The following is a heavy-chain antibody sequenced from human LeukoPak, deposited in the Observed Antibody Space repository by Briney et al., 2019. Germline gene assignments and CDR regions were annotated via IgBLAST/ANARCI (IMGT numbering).Heavy chain of an antibody. Sequence: GGSLRLSCAASGFTFSNYDIHWVRQAPGKGLEWVAVISYDGSNKKFADSVKGRFTASRDNSKNILYLQMNGLRAEDTAVYYCAKLLGGYSYGTNDYWGQGTLVTVSS. D-gene: IGHD5-18*01. CDR2: ISYDGSNK. J-gene: IGHJ4*02. V-gene: IGHV3-30*18. CDR3: AKLLGGYSYGTNDY. CDR1: GFTFSNYD.